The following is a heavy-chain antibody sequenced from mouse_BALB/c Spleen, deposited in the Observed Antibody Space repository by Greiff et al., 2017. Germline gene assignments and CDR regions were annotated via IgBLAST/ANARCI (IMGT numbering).Heavy chain of an antibody. CDR1: GYSFTGYF. D-gene: IGHD1-1*01. CDR2: INPYNGDT. Sequence: EVKLVESGPELVKPGASVKISCKASGYSFTGYFMNWVMQSHGKSLEWIGRINPYNGDTFYNQKFKGKATLTVDKSSSTAHMELRSLASEDSAVYYCARDYYCSSSFAYWGQGTLVTVSA. J-gene: IGHJ3*01. CDR3: ARDYYCSSSFAY. V-gene: IGHV1-20*02.